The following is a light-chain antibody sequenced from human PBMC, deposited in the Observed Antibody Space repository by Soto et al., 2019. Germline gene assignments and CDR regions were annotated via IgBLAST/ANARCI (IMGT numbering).Light chain of an antibody. J-gene: IGKJ4*01. Sequence: EIVMTQSPATLSVSPGERATLSCRASQSIVNNLAWYQQNPGQGPRLLIYGASSRATGLPARFSGSGSGTGFTLTVSRLQSEDFAIYYCQQYNDWPLTFGGGTKVEIK. CDR3: QQYNDWPLT. V-gene: IGKV3-15*01. CDR2: GAS. CDR1: QSIVNN.